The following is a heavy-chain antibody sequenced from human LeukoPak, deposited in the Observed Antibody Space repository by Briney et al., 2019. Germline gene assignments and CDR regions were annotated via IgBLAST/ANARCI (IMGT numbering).Heavy chain of an antibody. CDR3: ARDLTRSLPRTDDY. Sequence: GSLRLSCAASGFTFSSYSMNCVRQAPGKGLEWVSSISSSSIYIYYADSVKGRFTISRDNAKNSLYLQMNSLRAEDTAVYYCARDLTRSLPRTDDYWGQGTLVTVSS. CDR1: GFTFSSYS. V-gene: IGHV3-21*01. D-gene: IGHD4/OR15-4a*01. J-gene: IGHJ4*02. CDR2: ISSSSIYI.